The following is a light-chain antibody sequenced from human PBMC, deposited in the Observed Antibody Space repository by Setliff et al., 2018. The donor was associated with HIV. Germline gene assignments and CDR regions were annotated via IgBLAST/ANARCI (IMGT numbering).Light chain of an antibody. CDR2: RNN. CDR3: AAWDDSLSGSDV. V-gene: IGLV1-47*01. Sequence: QSVLTQPPSASGTPGQRVTISCSGGSSNIGSNHVYWYQQLPGTTPKLLIYRNNQRPSGVPDRFSGSKSGTSASLAISGLRSEDEADYFCAAWDDSLSGSDVFGAGTKGTVL. CDR1: SSNIGSNH. J-gene: IGLJ1*01.